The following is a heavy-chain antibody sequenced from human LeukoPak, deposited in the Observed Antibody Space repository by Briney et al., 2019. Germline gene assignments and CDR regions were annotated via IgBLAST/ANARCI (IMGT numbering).Heavy chain of an antibody. D-gene: IGHD6-19*01. CDR1: SGSFSGYY. Sequence: SETLSLTCAVYSGSFSGYYWSWIRQPPGKGLEWIGEINHSGSTNYNPSLKSRVTISVDTSKNQFSLKLSSVTAADTAVYYCAREGIAVAGTYFDYWGQGTLVTVSS. CDR3: AREGIAVAGTYFDY. J-gene: IGHJ4*02. V-gene: IGHV4-34*01. CDR2: INHSGST.